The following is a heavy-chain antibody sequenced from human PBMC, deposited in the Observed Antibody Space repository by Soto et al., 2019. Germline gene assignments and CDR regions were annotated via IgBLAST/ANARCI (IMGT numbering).Heavy chain of an antibody. D-gene: IGHD3-3*01. CDR3: ARGTVTLFGVVTPPDY. Sequence: QVQLVQSGAEVKRPGSSVKVSCKSSGGSFNSFHFNWVRQAPGQGLEWMGRIIPMLDRTQYAQMFQGSVTITADKSTSTAYMEMSGLESVDTAVYYCARGTVTLFGVVTPPDYWGQGTLVTVSS. V-gene: IGHV1-69*08. CDR2: IIPMLDRT. CDR1: GGSFNSFH. J-gene: IGHJ4*02.